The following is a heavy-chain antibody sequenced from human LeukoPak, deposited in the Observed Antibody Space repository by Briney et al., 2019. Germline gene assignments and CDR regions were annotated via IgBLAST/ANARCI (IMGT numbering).Heavy chain of an antibody. V-gene: IGHV1-2*02. CDR2: INPNSGGT. D-gene: IGHD3-3*01. J-gene: IGHJ4*02. CDR1: GYTFTGYY. Sequence: GASVKVSCKASGYTFTGYYMHWVRQAPGQGLEWMGWINPNSGGTNYAQKFQGRVTMTRDTSISTAYMELSRLRSDDTAVYYCARAEYYDFWSGSWGGYFFDYWGQGTLVTVSS. CDR3: ARAEYYDFWSGSWGGYFFDY.